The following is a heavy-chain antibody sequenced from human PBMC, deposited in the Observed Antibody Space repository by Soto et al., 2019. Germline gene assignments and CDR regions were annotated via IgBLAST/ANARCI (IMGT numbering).Heavy chain of an antibody. D-gene: IGHD3-9*01. V-gene: IGHV1-69*13. CDR2: IIGIFGKT. CDR3: ARLGFDFDTLSPYYNVHHYYGVDV. Sequence: ASVKVSCKASGGTYSSYTFSWVRQAPGQGLQWMGGIIGIFGKTDYAQKFQGRLTIAADASTSTVYMELSSLSSEDTAMYFCARLGFDFDTLSPYYNVHHYYGVDVWGQGTTVTVSS. J-gene: IGHJ6*02. CDR1: GGTYSSYT.